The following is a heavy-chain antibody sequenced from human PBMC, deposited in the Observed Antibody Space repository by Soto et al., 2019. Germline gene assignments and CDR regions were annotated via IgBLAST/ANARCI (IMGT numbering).Heavy chain of an antibody. D-gene: IGHD5-18*01. V-gene: IGHV4-31*11. CDR3: ARRAGNRRGYPIDS. CDR2: IYYSGST. J-gene: IGHJ4*02. Sequence: QVQLQESGPGLVKPSQTLSLTCAVSGGSIRSDGSYWTWIRQLPGGGLEWIGYIYYSGSTSYNPSLESRVSISVDSSENQFSLRLTSVTAADTAVYYCARRAGNRRGYPIDSWGQGTLVTVSS. CDR1: GGSIRSDGSY.